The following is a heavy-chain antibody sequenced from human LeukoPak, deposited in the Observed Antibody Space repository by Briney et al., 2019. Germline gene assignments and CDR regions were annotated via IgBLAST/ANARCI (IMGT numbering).Heavy chain of an antibody. J-gene: IGHJ6*02. CDR1: GFTFSSYS. CDR3: ARDFGYCSGGSCYPDYYYYGMDV. D-gene: IGHD2-15*01. CDR2: ISSSSSYI. Sequence: GGSLRLSCAASGFTFSSYSMNWVRQAPGKGLEWVSSISSSSSYIYYADSVKGRFTISRDNAKNSLYLQMNSLRAEDTAVYYCARDFGYCSGGSCYPDYYYYGMDVWGQGTTVTVSS. V-gene: IGHV3-21*04.